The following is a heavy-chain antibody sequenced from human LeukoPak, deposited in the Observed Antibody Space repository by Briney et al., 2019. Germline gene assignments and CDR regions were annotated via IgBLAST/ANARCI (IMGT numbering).Heavy chain of an antibody. V-gene: IGHV4-34*01. CDR3: ARGASITIFGVVIIRGNWFDP. CDR2: INHSGST. J-gene: IGHJ5*02. CDR1: GGSFSGYY. Sequence: PSETLSFTCAVYGGSFSGYYWSWIRQPPGKGLEWIGEINHSGSTNYNPSLKSRVTISVDTSKNQFSLKLSSVTAADTAVYYCARGASITIFGVVIIRGNWFDPWGQGTLVTVSS. D-gene: IGHD3-3*01.